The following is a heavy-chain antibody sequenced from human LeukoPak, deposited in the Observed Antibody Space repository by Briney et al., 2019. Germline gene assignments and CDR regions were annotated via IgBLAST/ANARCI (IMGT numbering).Heavy chain of an antibody. CDR2: ISGSDGRT. D-gene: IGHD3-22*01. CDR1: GFTFSSYA. Sequence: PGGSLRLSCAASGFTFSSYAMSWVRQAPGKGLEWVATISGSDGRTYYADSVRGRFTISRDNSKNTLYLQMNSLRAEDTAVYYCACRDVHDSSGYYYGTSFDYWGQGALVTVSS. J-gene: IGHJ4*02. V-gene: IGHV3-23*01. CDR3: ACRDVHDSSGYYYGTSFDY.